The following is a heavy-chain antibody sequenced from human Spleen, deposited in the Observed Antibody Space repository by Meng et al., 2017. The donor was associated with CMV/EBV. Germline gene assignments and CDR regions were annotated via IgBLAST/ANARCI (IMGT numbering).Heavy chain of an antibody. CDR3: ARVGLLSYYFDY. D-gene: IGHD3-10*01. CDR2: IKQDGSEK. CDR1: GFTFSSYW. V-gene: IGHV3-7*03. J-gene: IGHJ4*02. Sequence: GESLKISCAASGFTFSSYWMSWVRQAPGKGLEWVANIKQDGSEKYYVDSVKGRFTISRDNAKNSLYLQMNNLRAEDTALYYCARVGLLSYYFDYWGQGALVT.